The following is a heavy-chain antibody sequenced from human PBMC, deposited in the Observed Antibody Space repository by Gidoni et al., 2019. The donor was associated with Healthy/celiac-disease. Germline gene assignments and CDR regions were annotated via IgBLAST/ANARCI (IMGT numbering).Heavy chain of an antibody. D-gene: IGHD4-17*01. CDR3: TTAGTKVTKEAPFDY. CDR1: GCTFSNAW. Sequence: EVQLVPSGGGLVKSGGSLRLSCAASGCTFSNAWMSWVRLAPGKGTEWVGRIKSGGDGGTTDYAAPVKGRFTISRDDAKNTLYMQMNSLKTEDTAVYYCTTAGTKVTKEAPFDYWGQGTLVTVSS. V-gene: IGHV3-15*01. CDR2: IKSGGDGGTT. J-gene: IGHJ4*02.